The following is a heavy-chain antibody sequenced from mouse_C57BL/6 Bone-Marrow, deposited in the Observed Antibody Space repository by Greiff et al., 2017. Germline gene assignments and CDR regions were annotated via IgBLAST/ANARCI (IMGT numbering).Heavy chain of an antibody. CDR1: GFTFSSYG. Sequence: EVQLVESGGDLVKPGGSLKLSCAASGFTFSSYGMSWVRQTPDKRLEWVATISSGGSYTYYPDSVKGRFTISRDNAKNSLYLQMSRLKSEGTAMYYYARRRGFAYWGQGTLVTVSA. CDR2: ISSGGSYT. J-gene: IGHJ3*01. V-gene: IGHV5-6*01. CDR3: ARRRGFAY.